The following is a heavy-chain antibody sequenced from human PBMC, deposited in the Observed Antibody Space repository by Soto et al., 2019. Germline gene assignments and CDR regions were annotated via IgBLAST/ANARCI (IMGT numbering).Heavy chain of an antibody. Sequence: GALRLSCAASGFQFRSYGMHWVRQTQGKGLEWVAVIWYDGSNKYYADSVKGRFTISRDNSKNTLYLQMNSLRAEDTAEYYCARAAPITMIVVARPMDVWGQGTTVTVSS. CDR2: IWYDGSNK. J-gene: IGHJ6*02. CDR3: ARAAPITMIVVARPMDV. CDR1: GFQFRSYG. D-gene: IGHD3-22*01. V-gene: IGHV3-33*01.